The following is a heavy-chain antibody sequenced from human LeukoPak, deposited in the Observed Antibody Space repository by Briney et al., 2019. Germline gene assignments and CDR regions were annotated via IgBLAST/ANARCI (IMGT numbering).Heavy chain of an antibody. CDR3: ARSAAGTIDY. CDR2: TYYRSKWYY. Sequence: SQTLSLTCDISGDSVSDNSATWNRIRQSPSRGLEWLGRTYYRSKWYYGYAVSVKSRITINPDTSKNQFSLQLNSVTPEDTAVYYCARSAAGTIDYWGQGTLVTVSS. D-gene: IGHD6-13*01. CDR1: GDSVSDNSAT. J-gene: IGHJ4*02. V-gene: IGHV6-1*01.